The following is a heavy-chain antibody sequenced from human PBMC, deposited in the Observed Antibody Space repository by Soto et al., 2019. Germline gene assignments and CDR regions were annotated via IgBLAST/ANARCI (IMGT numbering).Heavy chain of an antibody. V-gene: IGHV3-21*01. CDR3: AREVNGYSGYDSLDY. D-gene: IGHD5-12*01. Sequence: FLRLSCAASGFTFSSYSMNWVRQAPGKGLEWVSSISSSSSYIYYADSVKGRFTISRDNAKNSLYLQMNSLRAEDTAVYYCAREVNGYSGYDSLDYWGQGTLVTVSS. J-gene: IGHJ4*02. CDR2: ISSSSSYI. CDR1: GFTFSSYS.